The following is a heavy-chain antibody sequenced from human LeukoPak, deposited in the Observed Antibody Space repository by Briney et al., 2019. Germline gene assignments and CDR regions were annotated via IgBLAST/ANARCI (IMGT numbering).Heavy chain of an antibody. D-gene: IGHD4-17*01. J-gene: IGHJ3*02. V-gene: IGHV1-46*01. CDR2: INPSGGST. Sequence: GASVKVSCKASGYTFTSYYMHWVRQAPGQGLEWMGIINPSGGSTSYAQKFQGRVTMTRDTSTSTAYMELSSLRSEDTAVYYCARDSPDYGDYAGAFDIWGQGTMVTVSS. CDR3: ARDSPDYGDYAGAFDI. CDR1: GYTFTSYY.